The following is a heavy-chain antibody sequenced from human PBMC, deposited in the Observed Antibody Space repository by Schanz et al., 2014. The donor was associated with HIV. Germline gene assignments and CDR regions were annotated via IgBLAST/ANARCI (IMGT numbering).Heavy chain of an antibody. CDR1: GGTFSSYA. V-gene: IGHV1-69*01. J-gene: IGHJ6*02. D-gene: IGHD3-3*02. Sequence: QVQLVQSGSEVKKPGSSVKVSCKASGGTFSSYAISWVRQAPGQGLEWMGGTIPSFRLRTYAQKFQGRVTIAADESASTAYMELNSLRSDDTAVYYCAKSPIFGDVIFYGMDVWGQGTTVTVSS. CDR2: TIPSFRLR. CDR3: AKSPIFGDVIFYGMDV.